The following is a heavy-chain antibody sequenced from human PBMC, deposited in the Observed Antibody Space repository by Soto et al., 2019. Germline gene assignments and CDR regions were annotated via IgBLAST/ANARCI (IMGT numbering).Heavy chain of an antibody. J-gene: IGHJ4*02. CDR1: GDSISSRGYY. V-gene: IGHV4-39*07. D-gene: IGHD1-1*01. Sequence: SETLSLTCTVSGDSISSRGYYWGWIRQPPGKGLEWIGTIYYSGSTYYNPSLKSRVTISVDTSKNQFSLKLSSVTAVDTAVYYCVKKTDGKNPFDYWGPGTLVTVSS. CDR3: VKKTDGKNPFDY. CDR2: IYYSGST.